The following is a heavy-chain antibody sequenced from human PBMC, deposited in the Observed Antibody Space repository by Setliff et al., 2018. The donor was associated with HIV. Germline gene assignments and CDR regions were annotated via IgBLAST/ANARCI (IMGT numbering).Heavy chain of an antibody. CDR2: INPNSGGT. Sequence: GASVKVSCKASGYTFTSYDISWVRQAPGQGLEWMGWINPNSGGTNYAQKFQGRVTMTRDTSTSTVYMELGSLRSEDTAVYYCAREYDVLLWIGSQYGRSNLDSWGQGTPVTVS. CDR1: GYTFTSYD. CDR3: AREYDVLLWIGSQYGRSNLDS. J-gene: IGHJ4*02. D-gene: IGHD3-10*01. V-gene: IGHV1-2*02.